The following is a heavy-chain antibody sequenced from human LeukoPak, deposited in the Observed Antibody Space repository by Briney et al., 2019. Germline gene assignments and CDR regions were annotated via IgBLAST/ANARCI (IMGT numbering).Heavy chain of an antibody. CDR3: ARDVSPIDNRCDP. V-gene: IGHV3-21*04. D-gene: IGHD2-15*01. Sequence: GGSLRLSCAASGFTFSSYSMNWVRQAPGKGLEWVSSISSSSSNIYYADSVKGRFTIARDNAKNSLYLQMHSLRAEDPAFYYCARDVSPIDNRCDPWGQGTLVTVSS. CDR2: ISSSSSNI. CDR1: GFTFSSYS. J-gene: IGHJ5*02.